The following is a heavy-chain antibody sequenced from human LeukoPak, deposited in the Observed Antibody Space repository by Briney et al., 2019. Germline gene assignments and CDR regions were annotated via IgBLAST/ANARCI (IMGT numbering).Heavy chain of an antibody. CDR3: ARELPFDY. Sequence: GGSLRLSCAASGFTFSSYWMHWVRQAPGKGLVWVSRVSSDGSSTTYAESAKGRFTISRDNAKNTLYLQMNSLRAEDTAVYCCARELPFDYWGQGTLVTVSS. V-gene: IGHV3-74*01. CDR1: GFTFSSYW. CDR2: VSSDGSST. J-gene: IGHJ4*02.